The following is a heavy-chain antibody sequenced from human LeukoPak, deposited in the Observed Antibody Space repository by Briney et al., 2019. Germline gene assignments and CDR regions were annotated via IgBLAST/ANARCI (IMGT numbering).Heavy chain of an antibody. CDR1: GYTFTSYD. J-gene: IGHJ4*02. CDR2: MNPNSGNT. D-gene: IGHD3-22*01. V-gene: IGHV1-8*01. Sequence: ASVKVSCTASGYTFTSYDINWVRQATGQGLEWMGWMNPNSGNTGYARKFQGRVTMTRNTSISTAYMELSSLRSEDTAVYYCARGLTYNYYDSSGHNDYWGQGTLVTVSS. CDR3: ARGLTYNYYDSSGHNDY.